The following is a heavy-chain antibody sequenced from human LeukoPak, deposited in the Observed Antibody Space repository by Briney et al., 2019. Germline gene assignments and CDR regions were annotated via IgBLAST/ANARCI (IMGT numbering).Heavy chain of an antibody. CDR2: ISSSSSTI. J-gene: IGHJ4*02. D-gene: IGHD3-3*01. CDR1: GFTFSSYS. CDR3: VRVTIFGVGD. Sequence: GGSLRLSCAASGFTFSSYSMNWVRQAPGKGLEWVSYISSSSSTIYYADSVKGRFTISRDNAKNSLYLQMNSLRAEDTAVYYCVRVTIFGVGDWGQGTLVTVSS. V-gene: IGHV3-48*04.